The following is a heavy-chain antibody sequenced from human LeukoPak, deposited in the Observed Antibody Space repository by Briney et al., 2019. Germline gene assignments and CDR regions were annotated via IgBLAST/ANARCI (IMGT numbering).Heavy chain of an antibody. J-gene: IGHJ4*02. V-gene: IGHV1-46*01. CDR1: GYTFTSYY. D-gene: IGHD3-10*01. CDR3: ARVARELLIDVDFDY. Sequence: ASVKVSCKASGYTFTSYYMHWVRQAPGQGLEWMGIINPSGGSTSYAQKFQGRVTITADESTSTAYMELSSLRSEDTAVYYCARVARELLIDVDFDYWGQGTLVTVSS. CDR2: INPSGGST.